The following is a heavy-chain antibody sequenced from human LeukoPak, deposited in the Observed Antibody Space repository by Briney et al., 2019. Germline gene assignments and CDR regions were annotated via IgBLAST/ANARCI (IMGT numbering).Heavy chain of an antibody. Sequence: SVNVSCKASGGTFSSYAISWVRQAPGQGLEWMGGIIPIFGTANYAQKFQGRVTITADKSTSTAYMELSSLRSEDTAVYYCARVELRYFDWSLGMDVWGKGTTVTVSS. CDR1: GGTFSSYA. J-gene: IGHJ6*04. CDR2: IIPIFGTA. D-gene: IGHD3-9*01. V-gene: IGHV1-69*06. CDR3: ARVELRYFDWSLGMDV.